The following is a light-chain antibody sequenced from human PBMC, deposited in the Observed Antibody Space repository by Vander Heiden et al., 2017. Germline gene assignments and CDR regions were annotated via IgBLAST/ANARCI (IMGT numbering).Light chain of an antibody. J-gene: IGKJ1*01. CDR1: QSVSST. CDR3: QQYNSWPRT. V-gene: IGKV3-15*01. Sequence: EIVMTQSPATLSVSAGARATLSCRASQSVSSTLAWYQQKPGQDPRILMYGASTRATGIPPRFSGSGSGREFTFTISSLQSEDVVVYYCQQYNSWPRTFGQGTKVEMK. CDR2: GAS.